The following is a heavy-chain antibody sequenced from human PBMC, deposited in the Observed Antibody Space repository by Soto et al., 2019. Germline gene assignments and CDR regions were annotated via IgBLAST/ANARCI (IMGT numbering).Heavy chain of an antibody. Sequence: LRLSCAASGFTFSSYAMSWVRQAPGKGLEWVSAISGSGGSTYYADSVKGRFTISRDNSKNTLYLQMNSLRAEDTAVYYCAKTEYERMAAADFAYYYYGMDVWGQGTTVTVSS. CDR3: AKTEYERMAAADFAYYYYGMDV. V-gene: IGHV3-23*01. D-gene: IGHD6-13*01. CDR2: ISGSGGST. J-gene: IGHJ6*02. CDR1: GFTFSSYA.